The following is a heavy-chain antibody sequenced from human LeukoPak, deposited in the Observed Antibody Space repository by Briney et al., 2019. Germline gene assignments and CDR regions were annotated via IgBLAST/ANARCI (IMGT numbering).Heavy chain of an antibody. V-gene: IGHV4-4*02. CDR3: ARSGVRAAAGDLDY. J-gene: IGHJ4*02. CDR1: GGSISSSNW. CDR2: IYHSGST. Sequence: PSETLSLTCAVSGGSISSSNWWSWVRQPPGKGLEWIGEIYHSGSTNYNPSLKSRVTISVDKSKNQCSLKLSSVTAADAAVYYCARSGVRAAAGDLDYWGQGTLVTVSS. D-gene: IGHD6-13*01.